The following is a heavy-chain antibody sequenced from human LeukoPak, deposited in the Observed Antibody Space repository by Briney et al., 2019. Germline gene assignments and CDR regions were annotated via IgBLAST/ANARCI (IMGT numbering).Heavy chain of an antibody. Sequence: VSVTVSCKASGYTFTSYGISWVRQAPGQGLEWMGWISAYNGNTNYAQKLQGRVTMTTDTSTSTAYMELRSLRSDDTAVYYCARGYRYDILTGYLYWGQGTLVTVSS. CDR1: GYTFTSYG. CDR2: ISAYNGNT. V-gene: IGHV1-18*04. J-gene: IGHJ4*02. D-gene: IGHD3-9*01. CDR3: ARGYRYDILTGYLY.